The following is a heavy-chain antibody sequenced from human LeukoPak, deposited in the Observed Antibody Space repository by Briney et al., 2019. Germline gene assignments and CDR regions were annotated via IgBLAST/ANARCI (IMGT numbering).Heavy chain of an antibody. CDR2: ISSSSSTI. CDR1: GFTFSSYS. CDR3: ARGRDDYGGGFPIGGFDY. J-gene: IGHJ4*02. Sequence: GGSLRLSCAASGFTFSSYSMNWVRQAPGKGLEWVSYISSSSSTIYYADSVKGRFTISRDNAKNTLYLQMNSLRAEDTAVYYCARGRDDYGGGFPIGGFDYWGQGTLVTVSS. D-gene: IGHD4-23*01. V-gene: IGHV3-48*01.